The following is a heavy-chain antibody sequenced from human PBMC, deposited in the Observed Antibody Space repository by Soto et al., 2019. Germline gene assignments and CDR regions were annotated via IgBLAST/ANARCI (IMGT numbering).Heavy chain of an antibody. CDR3: ASAAANVDTAMVDAFDI. J-gene: IGHJ3*02. CDR1: GGTFSSYA. CDR2: IIPIFGTA. D-gene: IGHD5-18*01. Sequence: QVQLVQSGAEVKKPGSSVKVSCKASGGTFSSYAISWVRQAPGQGLEWMGGIIPIFGTANYAQKFQGRVTITADESTSTAYMELSSLRSEDTAVYYCASAAANVDTAMVDAFDIWGQGTMVTVSS. V-gene: IGHV1-69*01.